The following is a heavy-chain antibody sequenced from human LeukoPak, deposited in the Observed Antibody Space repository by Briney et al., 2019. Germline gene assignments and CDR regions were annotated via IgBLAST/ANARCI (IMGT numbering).Heavy chain of an antibody. CDR3: ARGEGLMADY. D-gene: IGHD2-8*01. Sequence: GGSLRLSCAASGFTFSDYYMTWIRQAPGKGLEWVSYITSSSGYTNHADSVKGRFTISRDNAKNSLYLQMNSLGAEDTAVYYCARGEGLMADYWGQGTLVTVSS. CDR1: GFTFSDYY. V-gene: IGHV3-11*05. J-gene: IGHJ4*02. CDR2: ITSSSGYT.